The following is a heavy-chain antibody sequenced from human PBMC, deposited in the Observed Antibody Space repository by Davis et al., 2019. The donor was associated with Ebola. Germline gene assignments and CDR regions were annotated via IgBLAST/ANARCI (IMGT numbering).Heavy chain of an antibody. CDR3: ARDLVGADD. V-gene: IGHV1-69*05. D-gene: IGHD1-26*01. CDR2: IIPIFGTA. Sequence: SVKVSCKASGGTFSSYAISWVRQAPGQGLEWMGGIIPIFGTANYAQKFQGRVTMTRNTSISTAYMELSSLRSEDTAVYYCARDLVGADDWGQGTMVTVSS. CDR1: GGTFSSYA. J-gene: IGHJ3*01.